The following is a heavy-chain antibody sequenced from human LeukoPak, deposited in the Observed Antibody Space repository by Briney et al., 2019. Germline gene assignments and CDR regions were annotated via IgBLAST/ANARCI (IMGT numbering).Heavy chain of an antibody. V-gene: IGHV4-4*02. Sequence: SETLSLTCAVSGGSFSSNNWSTWVRQPPGKGLEWIGAIHHSGNTNYNPSLKTRVTISLDNSENHFSLNLSSVTAADTAIYYCARDTMVRGIIQWGQGILVTVSS. CDR2: IHHSGNT. J-gene: IGHJ4*02. CDR1: GGSFSSNNW. CDR3: ARDTMVRGIIQ. D-gene: IGHD3-10*01.